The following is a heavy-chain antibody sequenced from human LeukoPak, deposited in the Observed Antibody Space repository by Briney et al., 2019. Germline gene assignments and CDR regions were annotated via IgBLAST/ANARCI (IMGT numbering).Heavy chain of an antibody. CDR3: ATGAASYYGD. J-gene: IGHJ4*02. CDR1: GYTFTAYY. CDR2: INPNSGDT. V-gene: IGHV1-2*02. Sequence: GASVKVSCKASGYTFTAYYMHWVRQAPGQGLEWMGWINPNSGDTNYAQKFQGRVTVARDTFINTVYMQLSRLRSDDTAVYYCATGAASYYGDWGQGTLVTVSS. D-gene: IGHD1-26*01.